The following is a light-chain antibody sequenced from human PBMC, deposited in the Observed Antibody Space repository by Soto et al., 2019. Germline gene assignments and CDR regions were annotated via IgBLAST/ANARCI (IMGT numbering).Light chain of an antibody. CDR1: QSVIND. CDR3: QQYRGWPRP. Sequence: EIVLTQSPATLSVSPGERVTLSCRASQSVINDLAWYQQKPGQAPRLLVYGASTRATDAPPRFRGSGSGTDVSLTCSSLQSEDIATYYCQQYRGWPRPVGQGSRVEIK. J-gene: IGKJ1*01. V-gene: IGKV3-15*01. CDR2: GAS.